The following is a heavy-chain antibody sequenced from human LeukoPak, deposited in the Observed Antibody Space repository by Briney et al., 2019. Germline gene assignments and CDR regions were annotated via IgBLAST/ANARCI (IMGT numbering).Heavy chain of an antibody. Sequence: PSETLSLTCTVSGDSISCYYWSWIRQPAGKGLEWIGRFYTIGSTNYNPSLKSRVTMSLDTSKNQFSLTLNSVTAADTAVYYCARGRGGYCSSTSCPGYYYYMDVWGKGTTVTVSS. CDR3: ARGRGGYCSSTSCPGYYYYMDV. V-gene: IGHV4-4*07. CDR2: FYTIGST. CDR1: GDSISCYY. J-gene: IGHJ6*03. D-gene: IGHD2-2*01.